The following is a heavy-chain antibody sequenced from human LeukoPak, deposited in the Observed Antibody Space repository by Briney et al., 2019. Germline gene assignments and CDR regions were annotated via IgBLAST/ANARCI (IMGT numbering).Heavy chain of an antibody. Sequence: GGSLRLSCAASGFTFSSYGMHWVRQAPGKGLEWVAVISYDGSNKYYADSVKGRFTISRDNSKNTLYLQMNSLRAEDTAVYYCAMGEYQLPLFDYWGQGTLVTVSS. CDR1: GFTFSSYG. J-gene: IGHJ4*02. CDR2: ISYDGSNK. V-gene: IGHV3-30*03. CDR3: AMGEYQLPLFDY. D-gene: IGHD2-2*01.